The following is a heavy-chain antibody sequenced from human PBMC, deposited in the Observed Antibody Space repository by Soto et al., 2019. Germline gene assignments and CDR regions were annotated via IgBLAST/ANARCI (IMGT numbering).Heavy chain of an antibody. V-gene: IGHV3-33*01. Sequence: QVQLEESGGGVVQPGRSLRLSCEASGFTFNTYSMHWVLQPPGKGLEWLAAIWYDGTQKYYADSVKGRFIISRDTSKKTLYLEMNSLRAEDTAVYYCARAGGTTVTGLWHFDSWGQGTLVTVSS. CDR3: ARAGGTTVTGLWHFDS. CDR1: GFTFNTYS. CDR2: IWYDGTQK. D-gene: IGHD4-17*01. J-gene: IGHJ4*02.